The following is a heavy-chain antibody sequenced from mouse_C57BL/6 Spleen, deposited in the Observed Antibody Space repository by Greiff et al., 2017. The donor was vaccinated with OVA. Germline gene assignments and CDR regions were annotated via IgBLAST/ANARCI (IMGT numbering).Heavy chain of an antibody. CDR1: GYTFTSYW. V-gene: IGHV1-55*01. J-gene: IGHJ2*01. CDR2: IYPGSGST. CDR3: ARGDGSSSYYFDY. D-gene: IGHD1-1*01. Sequence: QVQLKQPGAELVKPGASVKMSCKASGYTFTSYWITWVKQRPGQGLEWIGDIYPGSGSTNYNEKFKSKATLTVDTSSSTAYMQLSSLTSEDSAVYYCARGDGSSSYYFDYWGQGTTLTVSS.